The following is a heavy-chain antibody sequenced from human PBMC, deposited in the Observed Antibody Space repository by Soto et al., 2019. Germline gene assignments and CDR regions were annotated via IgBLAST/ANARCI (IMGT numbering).Heavy chain of an antibody. CDR1: GGTFSSYA. CDR3: ASPPYGDYGVSYYYYGMDV. CDR2: IIPIFGTA. Sequence: QVQLVRSGAEVKKPGSSVKVSCKASGGTFSSYAISWVRQAPGQGLEWMGGIIPIFGTADYAQKFQGRVTITADESTNTAYMELSSLRSEDTAVYYCASPPYGDYGVSYYYYGMDVWGQGTTVTVSS. D-gene: IGHD4-17*01. V-gene: IGHV1-69*12. J-gene: IGHJ6*02.